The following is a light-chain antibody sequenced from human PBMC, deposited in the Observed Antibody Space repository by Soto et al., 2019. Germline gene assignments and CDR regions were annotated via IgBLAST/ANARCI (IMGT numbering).Light chain of an antibody. Sequence: QSVLTQPPSASGSPGQSVTISCTGTSSDVAGYNYVSWYQQHPGTAPKLMIYEVVKRPSGVPDRFSGSKSGNTASLTVSGLQAEDEADYYCGSCGGSDNVVFGGGTKLTVL. CDR3: GSCGGSDNVV. CDR1: SSDVAGYNY. CDR2: EVV. V-gene: IGLV2-8*01. J-gene: IGLJ2*01.